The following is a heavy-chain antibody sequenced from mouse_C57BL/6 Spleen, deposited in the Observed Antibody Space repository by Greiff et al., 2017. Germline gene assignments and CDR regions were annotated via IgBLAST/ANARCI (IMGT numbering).Heavy chain of an antibody. CDR2: IYYSGTI. CDR3: AREGRSSYGWYFDV. CDR1: GISITTGNYR. Sequence: EVKLEESGPGLVKPSQTVFLTCTVTGISITTGNYRWSWIRQFPGNKLEWIGYIYYSGTITYNPSLTSRTTITRDTPKNQFFLEMNSLTAEDTATYYCAREGRSSYGWYFDVWGTGTTVTVSS. V-gene: IGHV3-5*01. D-gene: IGHD1-1*01. J-gene: IGHJ1*03.